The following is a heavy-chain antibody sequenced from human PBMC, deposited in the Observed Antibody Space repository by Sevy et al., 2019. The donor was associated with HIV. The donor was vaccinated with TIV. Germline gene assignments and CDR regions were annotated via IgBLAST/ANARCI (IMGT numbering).Heavy chain of an antibody. V-gene: IGHV3-72*01. Sequence: GGSLRLSCAASGFTFSDHYMEWVRQAPGKGLEWVGRCRNKADSYTTDYAASVKGRFTISRDDSKNSLYLLMNSLKTEDTAVYYCATHAGIAAAGRVFDYWGQGTLVTVSS. D-gene: IGHD6-13*01. CDR2: CRNKADSYTT. J-gene: IGHJ4*02. CDR3: ATHAGIAAAGRVFDY. CDR1: GFTFSDHY.